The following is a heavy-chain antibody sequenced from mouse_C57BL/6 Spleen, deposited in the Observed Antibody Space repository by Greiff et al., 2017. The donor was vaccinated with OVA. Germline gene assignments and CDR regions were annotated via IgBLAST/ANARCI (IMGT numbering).Heavy chain of an antibody. V-gene: IGHV5-9-1*02. Sequence: EVKVEESGAGLVKPGGSLKLSCAASGFTFSSYAMSWVRQTPEKRLEWVAYISSGGDYIYYADNVKGRFTISRDNARNTLYRQMSSLKSEDTAMDYCTRGYYGSNYAMDYWGQGTSVTVSS. CDR2: ISSGGDYI. D-gene: IGHD1-1*01. CDR3: TRGYYGSNYAMDY. J-gene: IGHJ4*01. CDR1: GFTFSSYA.